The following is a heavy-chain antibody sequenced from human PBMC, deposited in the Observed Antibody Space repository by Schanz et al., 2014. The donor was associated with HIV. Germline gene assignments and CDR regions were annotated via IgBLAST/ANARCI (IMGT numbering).Heavy chain of an antibody. Sequence: EEQVLESGGGLVQPGGSLRLSCAASGFTFSRYAMSWVRQAPGKGLEWVSSISGSGGSTYYADSVKGRFTISRGNSKNTLYLQMNSLRAEDTAVYYCATEGGYYDSSGYYYRGYDFDNWGQGTLVTVSS. CDR1: GFTFSRYA. J-gene: IGHJ4*02. CDR3: ATEGGYYDSSGYYYRGYDFDN. V-gene: IGHV3-23*01. CDR2: ISGSGGST. D-gene: IGHD3-22*01.